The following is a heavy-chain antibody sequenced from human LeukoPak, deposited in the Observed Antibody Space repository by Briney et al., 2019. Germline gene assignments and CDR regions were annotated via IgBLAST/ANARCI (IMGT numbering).Heavy chain of an antibody. CDR1: GGSISSSSYY. CDR3: ARRIITIFGVVTTPGFDP. J-gene: IGHJ5*02. D-gene: IGHD3-3*01. Sequence: SETLSLTCTVSGGSISSSSYYWGWIRQPPGKGLEWIGSIYYSGSTYYNPSLKSRVTISVDTSKNQFSLKLSSVTAADTAVHYCARRIITIFGVVTTPGFDPWGQGTLVTVSS. CDR2: IYYSGST. V-gene: IGHV4-39*01.